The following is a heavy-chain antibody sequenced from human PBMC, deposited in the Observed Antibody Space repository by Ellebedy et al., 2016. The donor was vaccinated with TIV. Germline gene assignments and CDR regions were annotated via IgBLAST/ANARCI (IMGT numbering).Heavy chain of an antibody. CDR2: ISGSGGST. CDR1: GFTFRSYA. CDR3: AKGYHGGYDWYYFDY. J-gene: IGHJ4*02. V-gene: IGHV3-23*01. Sequence: PGGSLRLSCAASGFTFRSYAMTWVRQAPGKGLEWVSAISGSGGSTYYADSVKGRFTISRDKSKNTLYLQMNSLRAEDTAVYYCAKGYHGGYDWYYFDYWGQGTLVTVSS. D-gene: IGHD5-12*01.